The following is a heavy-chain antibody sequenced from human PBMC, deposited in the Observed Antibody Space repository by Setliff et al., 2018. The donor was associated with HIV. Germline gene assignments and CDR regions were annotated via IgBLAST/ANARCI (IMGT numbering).Heavy chain of an antibody. V-gene: IGHV3-23*01. CDR3: AEVRLPY. Sequence: GSLRLSCAASGFTFSNYAMSWVRQAPGKGLEWVSSISGSGNSAYYADSVKGRFTISRDNSKDTLYLQMNSLRAEDTAVYYCAEVRLPYWGQGTLVTVSS. CDR2: ISGSGNSA. J-gene: IGHJ4*02. D-gene: IGHD3-10*01. CDR1: GFTFSNYA.